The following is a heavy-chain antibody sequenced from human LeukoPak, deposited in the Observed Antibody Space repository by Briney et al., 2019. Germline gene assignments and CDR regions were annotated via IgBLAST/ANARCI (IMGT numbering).Heavy chain of an antibody. D-gene: IGHD3-22*01. CDR1: GYTFTGYY. CDR3: ARAPKVDYYDSSGYHPKYFQH. V-gene: IGHV1-2*02. Sequence: GASVKVSCKASGYTFTGYYMHWVRQAPGQGLEWMGWINPNSGGTNYAQKFQGRVTMTRDTSISTAYMELSRLRSDDTAVYYCARAPKVDYYDSSGYHPKYFQHWGQGTLVTVSS. CDR2: INPNSGGT. J-gene: IGHJ1*01.